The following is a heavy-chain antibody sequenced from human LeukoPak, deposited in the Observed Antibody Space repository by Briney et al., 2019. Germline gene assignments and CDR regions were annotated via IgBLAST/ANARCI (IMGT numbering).Heavy chain of an antibody. CDR2: IYYSGST. J-gene: IGHJ4*02. CDR3: ARGDGYNYGY. V-gene: IGHV4-61*05. D-gene: IGHD5-24*01. CDR1: GDSISSSTYY. Sequence: SETLSLTCSVSGDSISSSTYYWGWIRQPPGKGLEWIGYIYYSGSTNYNPSLKSRVTISVDTSKNQFSLKLSSVTAADTAVYYCARGDGYNYGYWGQGTLVTVSS.